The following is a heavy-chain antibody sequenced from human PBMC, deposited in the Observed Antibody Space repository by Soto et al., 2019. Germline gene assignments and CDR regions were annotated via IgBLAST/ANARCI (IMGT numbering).Heavy chain of an antibody. Sequence: EVQLVESGEGLVQPGGSLRLSCAASGFTVSSNYMSWVRQAPGKGLEWVSVIYSGGSTYYADSVKGRFTISRDNSKNTLYLQMNSLRAEDTAVYYCARPGYSSSWYSDYWGQGTLVTVSS. D-gene: IGHD6-13*01. CDR3: ARPGYSSSWYSDY. V-gene: IGHV3-66*01. J-gene: IGHJ4*02. CDR1: GFTVSSNY. CDR2: IYSGGST.